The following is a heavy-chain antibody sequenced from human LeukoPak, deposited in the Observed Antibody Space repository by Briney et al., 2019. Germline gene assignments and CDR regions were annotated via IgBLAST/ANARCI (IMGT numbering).Heavy chain of an antibody. CDR3: AILGSVFDY. V-gene: IGHV3-30-3*01. CDR1: GFTLSSYA. CDR2: ISYDGSNK. Sequence: GRSLRLSCAASGFTLSSYAMHWVRQAPGKGLEWVAVISYDGSNKYYADSVKGRFTISRDNSKNTLYLQMNSLRAEDTAAYYCAILGSVFDYWGQGTLVTVSS. D-gene: IGHD2-15*01. J-gene: IGHJ4*02.